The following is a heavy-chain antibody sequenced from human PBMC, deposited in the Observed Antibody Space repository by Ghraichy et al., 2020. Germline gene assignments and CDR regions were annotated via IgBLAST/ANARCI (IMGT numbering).Heavy chain of an antibody. D-gene: IGHD3-10*01. V-gene: IGHV3-21*01. CDR3: AREGGDYYGSGSYYDY. Sequence: GESLNISCAASGFTFSSYSMNWVRQAPGKGLEWVSSISSSSSYIYYADSVKGRFTISRDNAKNSLYLQMNSLRAEDTAVYYLAREGGDYYGSGSYYDYWGQGTLVTVSS. J-gene: IGHJ4*02. CDR1: GFTFSSYS. CDR2: ISSSSSYI.